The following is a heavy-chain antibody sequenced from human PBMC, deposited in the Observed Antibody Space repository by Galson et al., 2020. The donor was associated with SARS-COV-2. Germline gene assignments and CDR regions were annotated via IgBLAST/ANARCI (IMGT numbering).Heavy chain of an antibody. D-gene: IGHD2-8*01. CDR1: SGSFSDHY. CDR3: ARATLTHTFYYIDY. Sequence: SETLSLTCAVYSGSFSDHYWTWIRQSPGKGLEWIGEINHSANTNSNPSLKSRVTISVDTSKNQFSLKLRSVTAADTAIYYCARATLTHTFYYIDYWGQGTLVTVSS. V-gene: IGHV4-34*01. J-gene: IGHJ4*02. CDR2: INHSANT.